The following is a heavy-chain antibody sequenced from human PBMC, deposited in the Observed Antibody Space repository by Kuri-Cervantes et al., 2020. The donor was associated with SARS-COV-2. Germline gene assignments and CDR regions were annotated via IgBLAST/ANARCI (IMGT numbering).Heavy chain of an antibody. Sequence: GGSLRLSCAVYGGSFSGYDWSWVRQAPGKGLEWVANIKQDGSEKYYVDSVKGRFTISRDNAKNSLYLQMNSLRAEDTAVYYCASFPNDYGDYGDAFDIWGQGTMVTV. CDR1: GGSFSGYD. V-gene: IGHV3-7*01. J-gene: IGHJ3*02. CDR2: IKQDGSEK. CDR3: ASFPNDYGDYGDAFDI. D-gene: IGHD4-17*01.